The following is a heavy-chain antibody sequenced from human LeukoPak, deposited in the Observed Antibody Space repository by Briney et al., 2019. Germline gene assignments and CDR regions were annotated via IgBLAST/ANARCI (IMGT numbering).Heavy chain of an antibody. CDR2: ISGSGGST. CDR3: AKNFIRGSGSYIGFDY. J-gene: IGHJ4*02. Sequence: GGSLRLSCAASGFTFSTYAVNWVRQAPGKGLEWVSAISGSGGSTYYADSVKGRFTISRDNSKNTLYLQMNGLRAEDTAVYYCAKNFIRGSGSYIGFDYWGQGTLVTVSS. D-gene: IGHD3-10*01. V-gene: IGHV3-23*01. CDR1: GFTFSTYA.